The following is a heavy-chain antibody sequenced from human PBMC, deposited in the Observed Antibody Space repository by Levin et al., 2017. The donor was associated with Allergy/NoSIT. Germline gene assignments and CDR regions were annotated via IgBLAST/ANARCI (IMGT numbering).Heavy chain of an antibody. CDR2: IYYSGST. Sequence: SQTLSLPCIVSGGSIRSYHWSWIRQPPGKGLEWIGYIYYSGSTNYNPSLKSRVTISVDTSKNQFSLTLNSVTAADTAGYYCARDRVVASSGTYYYYGMAVWGQGTTVTVSS. CDR3: ARDRVVASSGTYYYYGMAV. CDR1: GGSIRSYH. D-gene: IGHD2-15*01. V-gene: IGHV4-59*01. J-gene: IGHJ6*02.